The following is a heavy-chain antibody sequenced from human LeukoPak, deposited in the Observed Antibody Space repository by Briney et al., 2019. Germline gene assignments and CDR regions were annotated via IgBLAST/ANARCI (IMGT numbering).Heavy chain of an antibody. J-gene: IGHJ4*02. CDR2: IIPIFGTA. Sequence: SVKVSCKASGGTFSSYAISWVRQAPGQGLEWMGGIIPIFGTANYAQKFQGRVTITADESTSTAYMELSSLRSEDTAVYYCATPWSSGSYFGFDYWGQGTLVTVSS. V-gene: IGHV1-69*13. D-gene: IGHD1-26*01. CDR1: GGTFSSYA. CDR3: ATPWSSGSYFGFDY.